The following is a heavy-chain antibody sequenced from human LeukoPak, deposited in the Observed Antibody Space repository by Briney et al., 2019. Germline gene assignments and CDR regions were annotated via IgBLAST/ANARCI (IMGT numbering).Heavy chain of an antibody. J-gene: IGHJ4*02. V-gene: IGHV3-53*01. Sequence: GGSLRLSCAASGFTVTTKSMAWVRQAPGRGLEWVSVFYSPGSTYYADSVHGRFTISRDPSLNTLFLQMNSLRVEDTAVYYCAKDWDYSLGPYLSVVDNWGQGTLVTVSS. CDR3: AKDWDYSLGPYLSVVDN. CDR2: FYSPGST. D-gene: IGHD4-11*01. CDR1: GFTVTTKS.